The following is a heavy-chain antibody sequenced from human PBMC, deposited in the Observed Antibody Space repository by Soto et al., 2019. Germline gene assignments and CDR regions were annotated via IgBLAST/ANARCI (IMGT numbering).Heavy chain of an antibody. D-gene: IGHD7-27*01. CDR3: ARDTGDGTFDF. Sequence: QVQMVQSGAEVKKPGDSVKVSCKASGYTFSSYAMHWVRQAPGQRLEWMGWINAGYGNTKSSQKFQDRVTISRDTSASTAYMELTSLRSEDTAVYYCARDTGDGTFDFWGQGTLVTVSS. J-gene: IGHJ4*02. CDR2: INAGYGNT. CDR1: GYTFSSYA. V-gene: IGHV1-3*01.